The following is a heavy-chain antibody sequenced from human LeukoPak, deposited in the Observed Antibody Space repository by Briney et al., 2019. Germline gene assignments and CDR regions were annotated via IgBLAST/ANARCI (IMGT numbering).Heavy chain of an antibody. V-gene: IGHV1-46*01. D-gene: IGHD3-10*01. CDR3: ATPVYGSGSYPALDY. Sequence: ASVKVSCKASGYTFTSYYMHWVRQAPGQGLEWMGIISPSGGSTSYAQKFQGRVTMTRDTSISTAYMELSRLRSDDTAVYYCATPVYGSGSYPALDYWGQGTLVTVSS. CDR1: GYTFTSYY. CDR2: ISPSGGST. J-gene: IGHJ4*02.